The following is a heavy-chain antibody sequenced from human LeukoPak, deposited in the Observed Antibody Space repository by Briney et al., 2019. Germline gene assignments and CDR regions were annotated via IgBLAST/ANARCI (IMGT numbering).Heavy chain of an antibody. CDR2: IKQDGSEK. D-gene: IGHD5-24*01. V-gene: IGHV3-7*01. CDR1: GFTFSSYW. CDR3: ARPYVEMAPLDAFDI. Sequence: PGGSLRLSCAASGFTFSSYWMSWVRQAPGKGLEWVANIKQDGSEKYYVDSVKGRFTISRDDAKNSLFLQMNSLRAEDTAVYYCARPYVEMAPLDAFDIWGQGTMVTVSS. J-gene: IGHJ3*02.